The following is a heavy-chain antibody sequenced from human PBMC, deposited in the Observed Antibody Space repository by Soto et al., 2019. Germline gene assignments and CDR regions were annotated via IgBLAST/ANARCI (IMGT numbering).Heavy chain of an antibody. V-gene: IGHV3-30*03. CDR1: GFTFSSYG. CDR2: ISYDGSNK. CDR3: ARDLAAVPRAFDY. J-gene: IGHJ4*02. Sequence: GGSLRLSCAASGFTFSSYGMHWVRQAPGKGLEWVAVISYDGSNKYYADSVKGRFTISRDNSKNTLYLQMNSLRAEDTAVYYCARDLAAVPRAFDYWGRGTLVTVSS. D-gene: IGHD6-13*01.